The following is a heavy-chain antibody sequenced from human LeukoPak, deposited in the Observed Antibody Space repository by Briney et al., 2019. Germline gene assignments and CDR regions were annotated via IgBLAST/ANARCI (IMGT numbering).Heavy chain of an antibody. CDR1: GYTVTSYG. D-gene: IGHD3-10*01. CDR3: ARDRKITYYYGMDV. CDR2: SSAYNGNT. Sequence: ASVKVSCKASGYTVTSYGISWVRQAPGQGLEWRGWSSAYNGNTNYAQKLQGRVTMTTDTSTSTAYMELRSLRSDDTAVYYCARDRKITYYYGMDVWGQGTTVTPSS. J-gene: IGHJ6*02. V-gene: IGHV1-18*01.